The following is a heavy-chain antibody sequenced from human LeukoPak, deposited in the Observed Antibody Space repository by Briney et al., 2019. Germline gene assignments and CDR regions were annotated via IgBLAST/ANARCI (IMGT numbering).Heavy chain of an antibody. J-gene: IGHJ4*02. CDR2: TYYSGST. V-gene: IGHV4-59*08. CDR1: GGSISSYY. Sequence: SETLSLTCTVSGGSISSYYWSWIRQPPGKGLEWIGYTYYSGSTNYNPSLKSRVTISVDTSKNQFSLKLSSVTAADTAVYYCASGITIFGTDYWGQGTLVTVSS. D-gene: IGHD3-3*01. CDR3: ASGITIFGTDY.